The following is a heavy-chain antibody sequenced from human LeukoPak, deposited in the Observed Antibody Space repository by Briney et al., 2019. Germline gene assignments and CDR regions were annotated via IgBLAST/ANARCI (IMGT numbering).Heavy chain of an antibody. Sequence: ASVKVSCKASGYTFTGYYMHWVRQAPGQGFEWMGWINPKRGGTDYAQKFQGRVTMTRDTSISTAYMELSRLRSDDTAVYYCGRDQDGLDVWGQGTTVTVSS. J-gene: IGHJ6*02. CDR3: GRDQDGLDV. V-gene: IGHV1-2*02. CDR2: INPKRGGT. CDR1: GYTFTGYY.